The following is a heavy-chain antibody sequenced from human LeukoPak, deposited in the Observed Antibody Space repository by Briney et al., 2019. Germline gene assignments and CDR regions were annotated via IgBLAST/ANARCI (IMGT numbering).Heavy chain of an antibody. D-gene: IGHD1-26*01. J-gene: IGHJ5*02. CDR2: INPSGGST. CDR1: GYTFTSYY. CDR3: AKESVPYSGSYTT. V-gene: IGHV1-46*01. Sequence: ASVKVSCKASGYTFTSYYMHWVRQAPGQGLEWMGIINPSGGSTSYAQKFQGRVTMTRDTSTSTVYMELSSLRSEVTAVYYCAKESVPYSGSYTTWGQGTLVTVSS.